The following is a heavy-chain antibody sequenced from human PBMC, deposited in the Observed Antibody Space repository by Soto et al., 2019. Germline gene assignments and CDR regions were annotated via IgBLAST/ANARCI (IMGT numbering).Heavy chain of an antibody. V-gene: IGHV3-30-3*01. Sequence: QVQLVESGGGVVQPGRSLRLSCSASGFTFSTFAVHWVRQAPGKGLEWVAVIPSDGYTKYYTDSVKGRFTISRDNSKNTLFLQMNGLRTEDTAMYYCARAPTSRLDYWGQGTLVTVSS. CDR2: IPSDGYTK. J-gene: IGHJ4*02. CDR3: ARAPTSRLDY. CDR1: GFTFSTFA.